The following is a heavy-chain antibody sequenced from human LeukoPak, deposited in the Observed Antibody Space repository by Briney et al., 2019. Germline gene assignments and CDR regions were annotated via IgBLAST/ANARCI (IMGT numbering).Heavy chain of an antibody. D-gene: IGHD3-3*01. Sequence: ASVEVSCKASGFTFTSSAVQWVRQARGQRLEWIGWIVVGSGNTNYAQKFQERVTITRDMSTSTAYMELSSLRSEDTAVYYCAAATYYDFWSGSRGYYGMDVWGQGTTVTVSS. V-gene: IGHV1-58*01. J-gene: IGHJ6*02. CDR1: GFTFTSSA. CDR3: AAATYYDFWSGSRGYYGMDV. CDR2: IVVGSGNT.